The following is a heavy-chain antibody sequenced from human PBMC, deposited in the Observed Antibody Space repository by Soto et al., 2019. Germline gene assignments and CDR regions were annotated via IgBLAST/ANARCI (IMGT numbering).Heavy chain of an antibody. J-gene: IGHJ4*02. CDR1: GYTFTSYA. Sequence: QVQLVQSGAEVKKPGASVKVSCKASGYTFTSYAMHWVRQAPGQRLEWMGWINAGNGNTKYSQKFQGRVTITRDTSASTAYMELSSLRSEDTAVYYCARDTYDYYCYGSGSYSPLGYWGQGTLVTVSS. V-gene: IGHV1-3*01. D-gene: IGHD3-10*01. CDR3: ARDTYDYYCYGSGSYSPLGY. CDR2: INAGNGNT.